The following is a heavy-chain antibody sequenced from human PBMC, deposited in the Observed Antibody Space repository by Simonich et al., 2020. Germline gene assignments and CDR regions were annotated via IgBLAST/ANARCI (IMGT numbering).Heavy chain of an antibody. Sequence: QLQLQESGPGLVKPSETLSLTCTVSGGSISSSSYYWGWIRQPPGKGLEWIGSIFYSGSTYYNPSLKSRVTISVDTSKNQFSLKLSSVTAADTAVYYCARHAGFAFDIWGQGTMVTVSS. V-gene: IGHV4-39*01. D-gene: IGHD6-13*01. CDR2: IFYSGST. CDR3: ARHAGFAFDI. CDR1: GGSISSSSYY. J-gene: IGHJ3*02.